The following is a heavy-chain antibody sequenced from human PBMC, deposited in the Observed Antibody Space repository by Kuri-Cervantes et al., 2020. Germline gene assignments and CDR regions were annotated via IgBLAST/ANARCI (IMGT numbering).Heavy chain of an antibody. D-gene: IGHD1-26*01. CDR2: ISAYNGNT. V-gene: IGHV1-18*01. J-gene: IGHJ4*02. Sequence: ASVKVSCKASGYTFTSYGISWVRQAPGQGLEWMGWISAYNGNTNYAQKLQGRVTMTTDTSTSKAYMELRSLRSDDTAVYYCAREPWDQALSSNDYWGQGTLVTVSS. CDR1: GYTFTSYG. CDR3: AREPWDQALSSNDY.